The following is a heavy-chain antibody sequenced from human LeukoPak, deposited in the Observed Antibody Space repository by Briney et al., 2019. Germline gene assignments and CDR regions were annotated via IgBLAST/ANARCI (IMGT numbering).Heavy chain of an antibody. D-gene: IGHD3-10*01. CDR3: ASVRRGFGESSKHYSYYYMDV. CDR1: SGSISSNNHY. J-gene: IGHJ6*03. V-gene: IGHV4-39*01. CDR2: IDYSGTT. Sequence: SETLSLTCTVPSGSISSNNHYWGWIRQPQGKGLEWIGSIDYSGTTDYNPSLKSRVTISVDTSKNQFSLKLSAVTAADTAVYCASVRRGFGESSKHYSYYYMDVWGNGTTVTISS.